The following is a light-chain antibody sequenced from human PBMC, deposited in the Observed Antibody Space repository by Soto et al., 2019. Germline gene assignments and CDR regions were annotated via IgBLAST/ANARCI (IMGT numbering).Light chain of an antibody. CDR1: SSDVGGYNY. Sequence: QSALTQPASVSGSPGQAITISCTGTSSDVGGYNYVSWYQQHPGKAPRLMIYEVTNRPPGVSDRFSGSKSGNTASLTISGLQAEDEAYYYCSSYTSSSTWVFGGGTKLTVL. CDR3: SSYTSSSTWV. CDR2: EVT. J-gene: IGLJ3*02. V-gene: IGLV2-14*01.